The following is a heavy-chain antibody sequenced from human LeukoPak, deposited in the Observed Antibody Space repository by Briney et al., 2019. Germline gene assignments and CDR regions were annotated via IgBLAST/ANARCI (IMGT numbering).Heavy chain of an antibody. V-gene: IGHV4-39*07. D-gene: IGHD3-22*01. Sequence: SETLSLTCTVSGGSISSSSYYWGWIRQPPGEGLEWIGNIYYSGTTYYNPSLKSRVTLSLDTSKNQFSLKLSPVTAANTAVYYCARDLNYYDSSGSSYYFDYWGQGTLVTVSS. J-gene: IGHJ4*02. CDR3: ARDLNYYDSSGSSYYFDY. CDR1: GGSISSSSYY. CDR2: IYYSGTT.